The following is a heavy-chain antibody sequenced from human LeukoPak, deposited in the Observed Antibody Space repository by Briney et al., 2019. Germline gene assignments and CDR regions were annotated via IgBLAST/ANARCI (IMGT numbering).Heavy chain of an antibody. V-gene: IGHV4-39*07. D-gene: IGHD7-27*01. CDR1: GGSISSYY. CDR2: IYYSGST. CDR3: ARDFGLTGNWFDP. J-gene: IGHJ5*02. Sequence: PSETLSLTCTVSGGSISSYYWGWIRQPPGKGLEWLGSIYYSGSTYYDPSLKSRVTISVDTSKNQFSLKLSSVTAADTAVYYCARDFGLTGNWFDPWGQGTLVTVSS.